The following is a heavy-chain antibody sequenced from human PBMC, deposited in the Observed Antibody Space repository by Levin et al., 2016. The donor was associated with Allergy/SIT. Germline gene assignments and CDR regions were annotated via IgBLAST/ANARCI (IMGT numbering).Heavy chain of an antibody. Sequence: GESLKISCAASGFTFSSYAMSWVRQAPGKGLEWVSSISSSSSYIYYADSVKGRFTISRDNAKNSLYLQMNSLRAEDTAVYYCAREMANGFDPWGQGTLVTVSS. V-gene: IGHV3-21*01. CDR2: ISSSSSYI. CDR3: AREMANGFDP. CDR1: GFTFSSYA. J-gene: IGHJ5*02. D-gene: IGHD2-8*01.